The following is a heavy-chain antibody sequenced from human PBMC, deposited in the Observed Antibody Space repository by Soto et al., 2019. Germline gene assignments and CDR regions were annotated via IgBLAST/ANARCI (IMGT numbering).Heavy chain of an antibody. D-gene: IGHD6-19*01. V-gene: IGHV7-4-1*01. CDR2: INTNTGNP. Sequence: QVQLVQSGSELKKPGASVKVSCKASGYTFTSYAMNWVRQAPGQGLEWMGWINTNTGNPTYAQGFTGRFVFSLDTSFSTAYLQICSLKAEDTAVYYCARDSSGWISYGGWFDPWGQGTLVTVSS. CDR1: GYTFTSYA. J-gene: IGHJ5*02. CDR3: ARDSSGWISYGGWFDP.